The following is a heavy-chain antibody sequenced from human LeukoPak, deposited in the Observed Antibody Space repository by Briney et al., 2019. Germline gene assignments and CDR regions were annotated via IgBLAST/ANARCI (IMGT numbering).Heavy chain of an antibody. CDR3: ASLMRGWSGGVSGWFDP. Sequence: SETLSLTCTVSGGSISSYYWSWIRQPPGKGLEWIGYIYYSGSTNYNPSLKSRVTLPVDTSKNQFSLKLSSVTAADTAVYYCASLMRGWSGGVSGWFDPWGQGTLVTVSS. CDR2: IYYSGST. CDR1: GGSISSYY. J-gene: IGHJ5*02. V-gene: IGHV4-59*01. D-gene: IGHD3-10*01.